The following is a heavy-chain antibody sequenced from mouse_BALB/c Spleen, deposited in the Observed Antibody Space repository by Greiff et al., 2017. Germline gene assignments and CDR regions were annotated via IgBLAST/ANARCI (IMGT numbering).Heavy chain of an antibody. CDR2: IWAGGST. CDR3: ARDNYGTHYFDY. D-gene: IGHD1-1*01. CDR1: GFSLTSYG. Sequence: VQRVESGPGLVAPSQSLSITCNVSGFSLTSYGVHWVRQPPGKGLEWLGVIWAGGSTNYNSALMSRLSISKDNSKSQVFLKMNSLQTDDTAMYYCARDNYGTHYFDYWGQGTTLTVSS. J-gene: IGHJ2*01. V-gene: IGHV2-9*02.